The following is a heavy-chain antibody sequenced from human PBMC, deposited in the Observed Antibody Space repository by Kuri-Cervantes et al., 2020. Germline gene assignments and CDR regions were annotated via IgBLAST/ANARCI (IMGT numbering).Heavy chain of an antibody. CDR3: TTVATNGVAYY. Sequence: GESLKISCAASGFSFSDSTMHWVRQAPGKGLEWVGRIKSKTDGGTTDYAAPVKGRFTISRDDSKNTLYLQMNSLKTEDTAVYYCTTVATNGVAYYWGQGTLVTVSS. V-gene: IGHV3-15*01. CDR1: GFSFSDST. J-gene: IGHJ4*02. D-gene: IGHD2-8*01. CDR2: IKSKTDGGTT.